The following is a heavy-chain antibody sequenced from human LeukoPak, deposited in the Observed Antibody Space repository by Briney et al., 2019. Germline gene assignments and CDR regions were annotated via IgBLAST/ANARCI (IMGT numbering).Heavy chain of an antibody. Sequence: PSETLSLTCTVSGGSISSYYWSWIRQPPGKGLEGIGYIYYSGSTNYNPSLKSRDTISVDTSKNQFSLKLSSVTAADTAVYYCARGGSTSPRVHYGMDVWGQGTTVTVSS. V-gene: IGHV4-59*08. CDR1: GGSISSYY. CDR2: IYYSGST. CDR3: ARGGSTSPRVHYGMDV. J-gene: IGHJ6*02. D-gene: IGHD2-2*01.